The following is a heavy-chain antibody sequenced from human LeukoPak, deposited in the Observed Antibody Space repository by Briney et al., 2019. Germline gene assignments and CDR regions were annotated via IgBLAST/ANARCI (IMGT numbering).Heavy chain of an antibody. V-gene: IGHV4-34*01. CDR1: GGSFSGYY. CDR3: ARQNDYGSGAFDY. J-gene: IGHJ4*02. D-gene: IGHD3-10*01. Sequence: SETLSLTCAVYGGSFSGYYWSWIRQPPGKGLEWIGEINHSGSTNYNPSLKSRVTISVDTSKNQFSLKLSSVTAADTAVYYCARQNDYGSGAFDYWGQGTLVAVSS. CDR2: INHSGST.